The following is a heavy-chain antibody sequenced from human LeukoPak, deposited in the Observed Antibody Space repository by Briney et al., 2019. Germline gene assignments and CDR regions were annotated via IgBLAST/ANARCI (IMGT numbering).Heavy chain of an antibody. CDR1: GGSLTTTNW. Sequence: PSRTLSLTCAVSGGSLTTTNWWGWVGQPPGKGLDWIGEVHLNGATNYNPSLESRFSMSIDKSNNHLSLEVTSVTAADTAMYYCTRESGAFSPFGFWGEGTLVTVSS. V-gene: IGHV4-4*02. CDR2: VHLNGAT. D-gene: IGHD1-26*01. J-gene: IGHJ4*02. CDR3: TRESGAFSPFGF.